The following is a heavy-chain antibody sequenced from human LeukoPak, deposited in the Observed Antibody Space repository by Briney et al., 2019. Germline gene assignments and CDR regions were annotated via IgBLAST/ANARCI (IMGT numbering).Heavy chain of an antibody. CDR2: ISYDGSNK. D-gene: IGHD6-6*01. Sequence: GGSLRLSCAASGFTFSSYGMHWVRQAPGKGLEWVAVISYDGSNKYYADSVKGRFSISRDNSKNTLYLQMNSLRAEDTAVYYCAKDLERGYSSSSSFDYWGQGTLVTVSS. CDR1: GFTFSSYG. J-gene: IGHJ4*02. V-gene: IGHV3-30*18. CDR3: AKDLERGYSSSSSFDY.